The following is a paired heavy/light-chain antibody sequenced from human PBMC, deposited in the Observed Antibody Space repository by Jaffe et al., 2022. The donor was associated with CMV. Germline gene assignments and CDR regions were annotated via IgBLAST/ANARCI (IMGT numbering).Light chain of an antibody. V-gene: IGKV1-9*01. Sequence: IQLTQSPSSLSASVGDRVTITCRASQGISSYLAWYQQKPGKAPKLLIYAASTLQSGVPSRFSGSGSGTDFTLTISSLQPEDFATYYCQQLNSYPLFGGGTKVEIK. CDR3: QQLNSYPL. J-gene: IGKJ4*01. CDR1: QGISSY. CDR2: AAS.
Heavy chain of an antibody. V-gene: IGHV1-69*01. D-gene: IGHD3-22*01. CDR1: GGTFSSYA. Sequence: QVQLVQSGAEVKKPGSSVKVSCKASGGTFSSYAISWVRQAPGQGLEWMGGIIPIFGTANYAQKFQGRVTITADESTSTAYMELSSLRSEDTAVYYCARVDGRRYYYDSSGYYFGWFDPWGQGTLVTVSS. CDR3: ARVDGRRYYYDSSGYYFGWFDP. CDR2: IIPIFGTA. J-gene: IGHJ5*02.